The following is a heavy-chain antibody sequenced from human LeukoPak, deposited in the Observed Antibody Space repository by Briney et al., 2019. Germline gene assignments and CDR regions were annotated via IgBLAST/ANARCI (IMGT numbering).Heavy chain of an antibody. J-gene: IGHJ4*02. V-gene: IGHV3-23*01. CDR1: GFTFSSYA. CDR2: ISGSGGST. D-gene: IGHD3-3*01. CDR3: AKGYPVLRFLEWLPPY. Sequence: PGGSLRLSCAASGFTFSSYAMSWVRQAPGKGLEWVSAISGSGGSTYYADSVKGRFTISRDNSKNTLYLQMNSLRAEDTAVYYCAKGYPVLRFLEWLPPYWGQGTLVTVSS.